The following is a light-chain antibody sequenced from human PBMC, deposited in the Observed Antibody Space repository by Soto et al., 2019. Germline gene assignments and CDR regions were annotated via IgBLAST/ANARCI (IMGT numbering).Light chain of an antibody. Sequence: EIVMTQSPATLSVSPGERATLSCRASESVSSTLAWYQQKPGQAPRLLIYGASTRAAGIAARFSGSGSGADFTLTISSLQYEDFAVYYCQQYNDWPLTFGGGNKVDIK. CDR1: ESVSST. V-gene: IGKV3-15*01. CDR3: QQYNDWPLT. CDR2: GAS. J-gene: IGKJ4*01.